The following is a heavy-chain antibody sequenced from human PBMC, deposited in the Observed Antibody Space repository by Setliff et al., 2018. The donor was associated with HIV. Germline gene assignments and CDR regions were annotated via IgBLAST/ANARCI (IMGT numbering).Heavy chain of an antibody. CDR1: GGSISSSSYY. Sequence: SETLSLTCTVSGGSISSSSYYWGWIRQPPGKGLEWIGSIYYSGSTYYMPSLQSRVTISVDMSKNQFSLNLNSVTAADTAVYYCARGQGCGGGCHYAFEMWGQGTMVTVSS. CDR3: ARGQGCGGGCHYAFEM. J-gene: IGHJ3*02. V-gene: IGHV4-39*01. CDR2: IYYSGST. D-gene: IGHD2-21*02.